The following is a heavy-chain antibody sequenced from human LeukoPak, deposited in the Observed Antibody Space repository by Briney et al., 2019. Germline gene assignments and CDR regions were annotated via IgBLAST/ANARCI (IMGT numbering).Heavy chain of an antibody. D-gene: IGHD4-23*01. J-gene: IGHJ2*01. CDR2: ISGSGGST. CDR1: GFTFSSYA. V-gene: IGHV3-23*01. Sequence: GGSLRLSCAASGFTFSSYAMSWVRQAPGKGLEWVSAISGSGGSTYYAESVKGRFTISRDNSKNTLYLQMNSLRAEDTAVYYCAKHYGGNQCFDLWGRGTLVTVSS. CDR3: AKHYGGNQCFDL.